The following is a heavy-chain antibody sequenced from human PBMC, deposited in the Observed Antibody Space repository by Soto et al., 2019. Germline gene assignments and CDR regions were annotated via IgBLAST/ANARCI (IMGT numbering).Heavy chain of an antibody. CDR2: IYYSGTT. J-gene: IGHJ4*02. V-gene: IGHV4-31*03. Sequence: TLSLTCRVSGVSISGGGNYWSWIRQHPGMGLEWIGYIYYSGTTYTNPSLKSRITLSVDTSKNQYSLKVSSVTAADTAVYYCARSPHGKQFDFWGQGTLVTVYS. CDR1: GVSISGGGNY. CDR3: ARSPHGKQFDF.